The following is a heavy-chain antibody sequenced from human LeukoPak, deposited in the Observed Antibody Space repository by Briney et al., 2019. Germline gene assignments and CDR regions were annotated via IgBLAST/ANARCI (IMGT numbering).Heavy chain of an antibody. J-gene: IGHJ2*01. CDR1: GFTFSIYG. CDR3: ARDFGSEGYTSGWHAFDL. Sequence: GRSLRLSCAASGFTFSIYGMHWVRQAPGKGLEWVAVIWNDGSNKYYADSVKGRFTISRDNSKNTLYLQMDSLRTEDTAVYYCARDFGSEGYTSGWHAFDLWGRGTLATVSS. D-gene: IGHD6-19*01. CDR2: IWNDGSNK. V-gene: IGHV3-33*01.